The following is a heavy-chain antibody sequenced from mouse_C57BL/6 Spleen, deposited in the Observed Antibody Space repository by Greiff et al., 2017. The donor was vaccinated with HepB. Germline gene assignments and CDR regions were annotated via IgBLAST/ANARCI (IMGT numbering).Heavy chain of an antibody. D-gene: IGHD1-3*01. CDR3: ARGGGSSYFGD. CDR2: INPYNGGT. CDR1: GYTFTDYY. V-gene: IGHV1-19*01. J-gene: IGHJ2*01. Sequence: EVQLQQSGPVLVKPGASVKMSCKASGYTFTDYYMNWVKQSHGKSLEWIGVINPYNGGTSYNQKFKGKATVTVDKSSSTAYMELNSLTSEDSAVYYCARGGGSSYFGDWGQGTTLTVSS.